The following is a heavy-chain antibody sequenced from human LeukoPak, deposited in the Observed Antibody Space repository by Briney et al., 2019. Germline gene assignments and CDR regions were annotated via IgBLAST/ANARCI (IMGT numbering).Heavy chain of an antibody. Sequence: SETLSLTCAVSGGSISSSNWWSWVRQPPGKGLEWIGEIYHSGSTNYNPSLKSRVTISVDKSKNQFSLKLGSVTAADTAVYYCARLYYDSSGYYLLSDYWGQGTLVTVSS. CDR2: IYHSGST. CDR1: GGSISSSNW. D-gene: IGHD3-22*01. CDR3: ARLYYDSSGYYLLSDY. J-gene: IGHJ4*02. V-gene: IGHV4-4*02.